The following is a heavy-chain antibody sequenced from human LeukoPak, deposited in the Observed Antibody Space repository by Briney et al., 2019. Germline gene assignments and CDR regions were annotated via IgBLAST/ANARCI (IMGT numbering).Heavy chain of an antibody. CDR2: IGTAGDT. V-gene: IGHV3-13*01. J-gene: IGHJ3*02. CDR3: ARDGLKKGAFDI. Sequence: GGSLRLSCAASGFTFSSYDMHWVRQATGKGLEWVSAIGTAGDTYYPGSVRGRFTISRENAKNSLYLQMNSLRAGDTAVYYCARDGLKKGAFDIWGQGTMVTVSS. CDR1: GFTFSSYD.